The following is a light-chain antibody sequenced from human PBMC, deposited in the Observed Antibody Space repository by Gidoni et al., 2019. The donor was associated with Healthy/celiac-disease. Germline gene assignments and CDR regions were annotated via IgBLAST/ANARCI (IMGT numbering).Light chain of an antibody. CDR1: QGISSD. CDR2: AAS. J-gene: IGKJ5*01. Sequence: AIRMTQSPSSFSASTGDRVTITCRASQGISSDLAWYQQKPGKAPKLLIFAASTLQSGVPSRFSGSGSGTDFTLTISCLQSEDFGTDYCQQYYSYPRITFXXXTRLEIK. V-gene: IGKV1-8*01. CDR3: QQYYSYPRIT.